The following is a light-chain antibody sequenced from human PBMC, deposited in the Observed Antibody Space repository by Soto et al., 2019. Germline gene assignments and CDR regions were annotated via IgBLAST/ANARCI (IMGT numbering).Light chain of an antibody. CDR1: QSVSSTY. V-gene: IGKV3-20*01. CDR3: QHYGSLVLT. Sequence: EIVLTQSPGTLSLSPGERATLSCRASQSVSSTYLAWYQQKPGQAPRLPIYGASSRATGIPDRFSGSGSGTDFTLTISRLEPEDFAVYYCQHYGSLVLTFGGGTKVETK. J-gene: IGKJ4*01. CDR2: GAS.